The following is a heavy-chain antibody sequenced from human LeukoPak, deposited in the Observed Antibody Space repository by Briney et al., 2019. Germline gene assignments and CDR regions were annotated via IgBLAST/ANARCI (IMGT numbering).Heavy chain of an antibody. Sequence: GGSLRLSCAASGFTFSSYSMYWVRQAPGKGLGWVAIISYDGSDTYYADSVRGRFTISRDISKNTLYLQMNSLRVEDTAVYYCARVRITRANWFDPWGQGTLVTVSS. CDR3: ARVRITRANWFDP. V-gene: IGHV3-30-3*01. CDR2: ISYDGSDT. J-gene: IGHJ5*02. D-gene: IGHD2-2*01. CDR1: GFTFSSYS.